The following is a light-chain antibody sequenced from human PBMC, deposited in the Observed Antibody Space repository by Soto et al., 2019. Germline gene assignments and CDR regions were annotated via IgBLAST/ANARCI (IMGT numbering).Light chain of an antibody. CDR2: GTS. J-gene: IGKJ1*01. Sequence: EVVLTQSPGTLSFSRGERATLSCRASDRIYSAYLGWYQQKPGQAPRLLIYGTSSRATGIPDRFSGSGSGTDFTLTISRLEPEDFAVYYCQQYGNSPITFGQGTKVDIK. CDR1: DRIYSAY. CDR3: QQYGNSPIT. V-gene: IGKV3-20*01.